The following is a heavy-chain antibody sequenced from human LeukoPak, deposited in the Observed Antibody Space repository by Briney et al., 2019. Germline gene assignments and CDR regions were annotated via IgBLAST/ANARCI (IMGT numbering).Heavy chain of an antibody. V-gene: IGHV3-23*01. CDR2: ISGSGGTT. J-gene: IGHJ4*02. CDR3: ATDYYDSSGSYTVDY. Sequence: GGSLRLSCAASGFTFSSYAMSWVRQAPGKGLEWVSVISGSGGTTHYADSVKGRFTISRDNSKNTLYLQMNSLRAEDTAVYYCATDYYDSSGSYTVDYWGQGTLVTVSS. D-gene: IGHD3-22*01. CDR1: GFTFSSYA.